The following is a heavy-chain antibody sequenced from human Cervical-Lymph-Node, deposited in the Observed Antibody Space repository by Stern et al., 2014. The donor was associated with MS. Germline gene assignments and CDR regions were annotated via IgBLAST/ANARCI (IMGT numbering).Heavy chain of an antibody. J-gene: IGHJ6*02. Sequence: QVQLVQSGPEVKKPGASVKVSCKASGYTFSSFGISWVRRAPGQGLEWMGWISGYNGDPEYPQKFQGRVTLTTDTSTNTAYMDLTSLKSDDTATYYCARGPYCSSTSCYSNGYYFYGMDVWGQGTTVTVSS. D-gene: IGHD2-2*01. CDR2: ISGYNGDP. CDR3: ARGPYCSSTSCYSNGYYFYGMDV. V-gene: IGHV1-18*01. CDR1: GYTFSSFG.